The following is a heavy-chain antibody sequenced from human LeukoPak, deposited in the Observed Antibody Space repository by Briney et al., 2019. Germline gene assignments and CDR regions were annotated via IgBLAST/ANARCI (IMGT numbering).Heavy chain of an antibody. CDR2: IIPIFGTA. CDR1: GGTFSSYA. CDR3: ARGLGDTAMVFSDY. Sequence: ASVKVSCKASGGTFSSYAISWVRQAPGQGLEWMGGIIPIFGTANYAQKFQGRVTITADKSTSTAYMELRSLRSDDTAVYYCARGLGDTAMVFSDYWGQGTLVTVSS. D-gene: IGHD5-18*01. J-gene: IGHJ4*02. V-gene: IGHV1-69*06.